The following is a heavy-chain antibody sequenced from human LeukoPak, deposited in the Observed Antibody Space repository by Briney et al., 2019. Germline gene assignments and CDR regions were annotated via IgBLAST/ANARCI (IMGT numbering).Heavy chain of an antibody. CDR2: SFYTGKT. J-gene: IGHJ4*02. CDR1: GVSVYTSDYY. CDR3: ARVFDS. V-gene: IGHV4-39*07. Sequence: PSETLSLTCTVSGVSVYTSDYYWGWVRQPAGKGPEWIGDSFYTGKTNYHPSLKSRVSISIDTSKNQFSLKLTSVTAADTAVYYCARVFDSWGQGTLVTVSS.